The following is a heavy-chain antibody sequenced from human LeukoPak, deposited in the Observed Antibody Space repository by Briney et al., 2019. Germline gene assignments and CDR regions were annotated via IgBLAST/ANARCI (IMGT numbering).Heavy chain of an antibody. CDR1: GGSINSDNYY. V-gene: IGHV4-31*03. J-gene: IGHJ4*02. CDR2: IYYSGST. CDR3: ARLFGGGKNYLDY. D-gene: IGHD4-23*01. Sequence: SETLSLTCTVSGGSINSDNYYWSWVRQHPEKGLEWIGYIYYSGSTYYNPSLKSRVTISVDTSDSQFSLNLNSVTAADTAVYYCARLFGGGKNYLDYWGQGTLVTVSS.